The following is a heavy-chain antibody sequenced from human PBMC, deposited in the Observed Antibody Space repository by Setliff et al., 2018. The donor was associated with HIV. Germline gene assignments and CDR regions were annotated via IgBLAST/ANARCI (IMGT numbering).Heavy chain of an antibody. CDR2: IYYTGST. CDR1: GVSISSSSHH. Sequence: SETLSLTCTVSGVSISSSSHHWAWIRQPPGKGLEYIGNIYYTGSTHHNPSLESRVATSVDTSKNQFSLKLSSVTAADTAVYYCARIVRWELVATSTFFYYYMDVWGKGTTVTVSS. CDR3: ARIVRWELVATSTFFYYYMDV. J-gene: IGHJ6*03. V-gene: IGHV4-39*01. D-gene: IGHD1-26*01.